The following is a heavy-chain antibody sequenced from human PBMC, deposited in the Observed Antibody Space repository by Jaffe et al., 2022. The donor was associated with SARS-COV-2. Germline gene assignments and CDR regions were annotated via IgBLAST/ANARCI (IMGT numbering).Heavy chain of an antibody. J-gene: IGHJ6*03. CDR1: GYTFTDYL. CDR2: INAGDGNT. V-gene: IGHV1-3*01. D-gene: IGHD6-13*01. CDR3: ARDPLAAAGFHYYFYMDV. Sequence: QVQLVQSGAEVKKPGASVKVSCKASGYTFTDYLIHWVRQAPGQRLEWMGWINAGDGNTKYSQKSQGRVTITRDTSATTAYMELSSLRSEDTAVYYCARDPLAAAGFHYYFYMDVWGKGTTVTVSS.